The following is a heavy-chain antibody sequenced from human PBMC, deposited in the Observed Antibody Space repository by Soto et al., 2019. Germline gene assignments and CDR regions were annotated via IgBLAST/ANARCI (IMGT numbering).Heavy chain of an antibody. D-gene: IGHD3-22*01. CDR2: FGSSGDT. V-gene: IGHV3-13*04. Sequence: EVQLEESGGGLVQHGGSLRLSCAASGFTFSSYDMHWVRQVTGKGLEWVSTFGSSGDTYYPGSLKGRFTISRENAKNSLYLQMNSLRAEDTAVYYCARGGASHNSGYYYFGLWGQGTLVTVSS. CDR3: ARGGASHNSGYYYFGL. CDR1: GFTFSSYD. J-gene: IGHJ4*02.